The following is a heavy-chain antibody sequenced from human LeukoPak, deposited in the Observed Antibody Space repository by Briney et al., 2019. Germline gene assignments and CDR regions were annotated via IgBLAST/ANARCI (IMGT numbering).Heavy chain of an antibody. D-gene: IGHD2-2*01. CDR2: ISGSGGST. V-gene: IGHV3-23*01. Sequence: PGGSLRLSCAASGFTFDDYAMHWVRQAPGKGLEWVSAISGSGGSTYYADSVKGRFTISRDNSKNTLYLQMNSLRAEDTAVCYCAKVLSRIVVVPAAFDYWGQGTLVTVSS. CDR1: GFTFDDYA. CDR3: AKVLSRIVVVPAAFDY. J-gene: IGHJ4*02.